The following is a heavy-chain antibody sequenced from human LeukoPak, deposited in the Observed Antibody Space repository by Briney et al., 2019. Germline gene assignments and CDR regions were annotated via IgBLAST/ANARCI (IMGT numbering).Heavy chain of an antibody. CDR1: GYTFTGYY. Sequence: SVKVSCKASGYTFTGYYMHWVRQAPGQGLEWMGWINPNSGGTNYAQKFQGWVTMTRDTSISTAYMELSRLRSDDTAVYYCARGGRSVVVTPLYYFDYWGQGTLVTVSS. D-gene: IGHD3-22*01. V-gene: IGHV1-2*04. CDR3: ARGGRSVVVTPLYYFDY. J-gene: IGHJ4*02. CDR2: INPNSGGT.